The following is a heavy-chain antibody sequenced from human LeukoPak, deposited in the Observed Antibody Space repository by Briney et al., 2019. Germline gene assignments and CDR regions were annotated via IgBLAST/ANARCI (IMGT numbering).Heavy chain of an antibody. V-gene: IGHV1-18*04. CDR1: GYTFTRNY. J-gene: IGHJ4*02. CDR3: ARDSLYCSSTSCYGWDY. Sequence: ASVKVSCKTSGYTFTRNYINWLRQAPGQGLEWMGWISAYNGNTNYAQKLQGRVTMTTDTSTSTAYMELRSLRSDDTAVYYCARDSLYCSSTSCYGWDYWGQGTLVTVSS. D-gene: IGHD2-2*01. CDR2: ISAYNGNT.